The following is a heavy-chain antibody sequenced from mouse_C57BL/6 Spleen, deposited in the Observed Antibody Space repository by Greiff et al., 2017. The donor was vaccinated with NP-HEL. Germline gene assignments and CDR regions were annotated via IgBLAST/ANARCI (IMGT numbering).Heavy chain of an antibody. Sequence: EVQLQQSGPELVKPGASVKISCKASGYTFTDYYMNWVKQSHGKSLEWIGDINPNNGGTSYNQKFKGKATLTVDKSSSTAYMELRSLTSEDSAVYYCARNNYGSSQFAYWGQGTLVTVSA. V-gene: IGHV1-26*01. CDR2: INPNNGGT. J-gene: IGHJ3*01. D-gene: IGHD1-1*01. CDR3: ARNNYGSSQFAY. CDR1: GYTFTDYY.